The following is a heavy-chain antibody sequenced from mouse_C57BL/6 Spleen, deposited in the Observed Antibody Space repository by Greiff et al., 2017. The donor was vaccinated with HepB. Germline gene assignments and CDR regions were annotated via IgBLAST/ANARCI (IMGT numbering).Heavy chain of an antibody. V-gene: IGHV6-3*01. CDR3: TGVNFPYAMDY. D-gene: IGHD1-3*01. Sequence: EVKLMESGGGLVQPGGSMKLSCVASGFTFSNYWMNWVRQSPEKGLEWVAQIRLKSDNYATHYAESVKGRFTISRDDSKSSVYLQMNNLRAEDTGIYYCTGVNFPYAMDYWGQGTSVTVSS. CDR1: GFTFSNYW. CDR2: IRLKSDNYAT. J-gene: IGHJ4*01.